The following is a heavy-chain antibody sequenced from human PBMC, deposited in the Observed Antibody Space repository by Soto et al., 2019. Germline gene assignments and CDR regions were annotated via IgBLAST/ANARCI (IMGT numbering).Heavy chain of an antibody. J-gene: IGHJ6*02. D-gene: IGHD3-22*01. V-gene: IGHV3-23*01. Sequence: GGSLRLSCAASGFIFSKYAMVWVRQAPGKGLEWVAGITSSGARTYYADSVKGRFTVSRDNSKDTLYLEMDSLTVADTALYYCAKDIGDSSGYYYVDYFGMDVWGQGTTVTVSS. CDR1: GFIFSKYA. CDR2: ITSSGART. CDR3: AKDIGDSSGYYYVDYFGMDV.